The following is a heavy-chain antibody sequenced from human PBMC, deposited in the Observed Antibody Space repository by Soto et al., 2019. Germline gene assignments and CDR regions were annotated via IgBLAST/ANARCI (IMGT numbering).Heavy chain of an antibody. J-gene: IGHJ4*02. CDR1: GFSLITSGVG. CDR3: AHRPSYCSGGSCYSGFDY. D-gene: IGHD2-15*01. Sequence: QITLKESGPTLVKPTQTLTLTCTFSGFSLITSGVGVGWIRQPPGKALEWLALIYWDDDKRYSPSLKSRLTITKDTYKNPVVLTMTNMDPVDTATYYCAHRPSYCSGGSCYSGFDYWGQGTLVTVSS. CDR2: IYWDDDK. V-gene: IGHV2-5*02.